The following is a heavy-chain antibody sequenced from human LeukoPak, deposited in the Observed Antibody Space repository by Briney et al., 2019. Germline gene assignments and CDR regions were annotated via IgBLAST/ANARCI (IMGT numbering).Heavy chain of an antibody. CDR2: INWNSGGI. J-gene: IGHJ5*02. CDR3: AKGGNYGSYNWFDP. V-gene: IGHV3-9*01. Sequence: GGSLRLSCAASGFTFSSYAMHWVRQAPGKGLEWVSGINWNSGGIGYADSVKGRFTISRDNAKASLYLQMNSLRAEDTALYYCAKGGNYGSYNWFDPWGQGTLVTVSS. D-gene: IGHD3-10*01. CDR1: GFTFSSYA.